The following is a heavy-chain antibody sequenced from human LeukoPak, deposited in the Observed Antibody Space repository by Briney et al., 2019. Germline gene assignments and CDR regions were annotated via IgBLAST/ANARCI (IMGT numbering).Heavy chain of an antibody. Sequence: PGGSLRLSCAASGFTFSSYSMNWVRQAPGKGLEWVSYISSSSSTIYYADSVKGRFTISRDNAKNSLYLQMNSLRAEDTAVYYCARDEKAAAGTKWFDPWGQGTLVTVSS. CDR3: ARDEKAAAGTKWFDP. CDR1: GFTFSSYS. V-gene: IGHV3-48*01. J-gene: IGHJ5*02. CDR2: ISSSSSTI. D-gene: IGHD6-13*01.